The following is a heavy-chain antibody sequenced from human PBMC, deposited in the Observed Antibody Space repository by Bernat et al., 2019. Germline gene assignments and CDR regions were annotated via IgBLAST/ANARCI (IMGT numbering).Heavy chain of an antibody. CDR3: ARDRALGWGPYYFDY. V-gene: IGHV1-18*01. CDR2: SNVYNGNT. J-gene: IGHJ4*02. Sequence: QVQLVQSGAEVKKPGASLKVSCKASGYTFVNYAITWVRQAPGQGLEWMGWSNVYNGNTKFAQKLQGRVTMTTDTSTSTAYMELSSLGSDDTAVYYCARDRALGWGPYYFDYWGQGTLVTVSS. D-gene: IGHD3-16*01. CDR1: GYTFVNYA.